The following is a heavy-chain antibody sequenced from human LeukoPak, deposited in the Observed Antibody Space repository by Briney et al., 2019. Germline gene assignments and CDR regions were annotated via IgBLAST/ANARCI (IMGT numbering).Heavy chain of an antibody. CDR3: ARDGWYEGFDY. D-gene: IGHD6-19*01. CDR1: GFTFSSYA. J-gene: IGHJ4*02. CDR2: ISYDGSNK. Sequence: PGGSLRLSCAASGFTFSSYAMHWVRQAPGKGLEWVAVISYDGSNKYYADSVKGRFTISRDNAKNSLYLQMNSLRAEDTAVYYCARDGWYEGFDYWGQGTLVTVSS. V-gene: IGHV3-30-3*01.